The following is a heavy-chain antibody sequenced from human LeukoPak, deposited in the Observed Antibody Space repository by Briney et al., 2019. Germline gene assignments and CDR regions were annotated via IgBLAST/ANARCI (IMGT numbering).Heavy chain of an antibody. CDR2: ISSSSSYI. D-gene: IGHD3-9*01. CDR3: ARDLADILTGYLLYYGMDV. Sequence: GGSLRLSCAASGFTFSSYSMNWVRQAPGKGLEWVSSISSSSSYIYYADSVKGRFTISRDNAKNSLYLQMNSLRAEDTAVYYCARDLADILTGYLLYYGMDVWGQGTTVNVSS. CDR1: GFTFSSYS. V-gene: IGHV3-21*01. J-gene: IGHJ6*01.